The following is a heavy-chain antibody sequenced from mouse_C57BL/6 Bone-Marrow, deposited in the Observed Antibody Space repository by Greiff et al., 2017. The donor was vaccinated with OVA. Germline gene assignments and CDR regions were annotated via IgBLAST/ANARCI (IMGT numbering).Heavy chain of an antibody. V-gene: IGHV2-4*01. CDR3: AKKGPMDY. Sequence: VQLQESGPGLVQPSQSLSITCTVSGFSLTSYGVHWVRQPPGKGLEWLGVIWRGGSTDYNAAFISRLSISKDNSKSQVFIRMNSLQADDTAIYCCAKKGPMDYWGQGTSVTVSS. CDR1: GFSLTSYG. CDR2: IWRGGST. J-gene: IGHJ4*01.